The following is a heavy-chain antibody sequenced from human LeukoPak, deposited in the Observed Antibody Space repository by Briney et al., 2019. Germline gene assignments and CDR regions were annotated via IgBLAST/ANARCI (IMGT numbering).Heavy chain of an antibody. CDR2: IYYSGST. D-gene: IGHD3-10*01. V-gene: IGHV4-39*07. J-gene: IGHJ6*02. CDR3: ARTITMVRGIFYYYGMDV. Sequence: SETLSLTCTVSGGSISSSSYYWGWIRQPPGKGLEWIGSIYYSGSTYYNPSLKSRVTISVDTSKNQFSLKLSSVTAADTAVYYCARTITMVRGIFYYYGMDVWGQGTTVTVSS. CDR1: GGSISSSSYY.